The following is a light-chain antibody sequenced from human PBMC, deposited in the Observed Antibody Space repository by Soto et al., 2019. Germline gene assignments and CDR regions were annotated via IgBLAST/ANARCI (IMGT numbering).Light chain of an antibody. J-gene: IGLJ3*02. V-gene: IGLV2-14*01. CDR1: SSDVGGRDY. CDR2: EVT. Sequence: VLTHPASVSGSPGQSITISCTGSSSDVGGRDYVSWYQQHPGKAPKVIIYEVTRWPSGVSGRFSGSKSGNTASLTISGLQPEDEDDYYCSSFTNRNTWVFGGATKVTVL. CDR3: SSFTNRNTWV.